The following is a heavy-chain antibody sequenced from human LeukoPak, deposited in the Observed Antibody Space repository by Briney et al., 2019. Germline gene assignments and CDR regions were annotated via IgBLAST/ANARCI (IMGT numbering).Heavy chain of an antibody. J-gene: IGHJ4*02. Sequence: SETLSLTCIVSGGSISSSSYYWGWIRQPPGKGLEWIGSIYYSGSTYYNPSLKSRVTISVDTSKNQFSLKLSSVTAADTAVYYCATTVAIRGDFDYWGQGTLVTVSS. CDR1: GGSISSSSYY. CDR2: IYYSGST. D-gene: IGHD4-23*01. V-gene: IGHV4-39*07. CDR3: ATTVAIRGDFDY.